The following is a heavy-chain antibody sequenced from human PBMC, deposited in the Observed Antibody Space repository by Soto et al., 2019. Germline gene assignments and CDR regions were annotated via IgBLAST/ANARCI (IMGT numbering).Heavy chain of an antibody. CDR1: GGSISSTNYY. J-gene: IGHJ5*02. CDR2: LSYTGSP. V-gene: IGHV4-39*02. Sequence: PSETLSLTCTVSGGSISSTNYYWAWVRQPPGKGLEWIGSLSYTGSPSYNPSLKNRVTISVDTSKNRLSLRLDSVSAADSASYYCAREAPYYYGSGSYYTLSRWFDPWGQGTLVTVSS. D-gene: IGHD3-10*01. CDR3: AREAPYYYGSGSYYTLSRWFDP.